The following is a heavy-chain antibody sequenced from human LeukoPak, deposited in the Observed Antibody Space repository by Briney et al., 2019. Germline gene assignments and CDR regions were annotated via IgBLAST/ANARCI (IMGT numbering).Heavy chain of an antibody. Sequence: PSQTLSLTCTVSGASISSDTYFWSWIRQPAGKGLEWIGRISSTGRTDYNPSLTSRVTISIDMSKNQFSMKLSSVTAADTAVYYCARVWGKTTVTTTLGYMDVWGKGTTVTVSS. J-gene: IGHJ6*03. V-gene: IGHV4-61*02. CDR2: ISSTGRT. CDR3: ARVWGKTTVTTTLGYMDV. D-gene: IGHD4-17*01. CDR1: GASISSDTYF.